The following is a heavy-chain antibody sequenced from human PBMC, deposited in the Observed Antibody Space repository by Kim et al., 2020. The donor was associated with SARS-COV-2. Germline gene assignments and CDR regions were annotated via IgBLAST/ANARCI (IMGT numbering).Heavy chain of an antibody. CDR1: GYTRTELS. J-gene: IGHJ5*02. CDR2: FDPEDGET. V-gene: IGHV1-24*01. Sequence: ASVKVSCKVSGYTRTELSMHWVRHAPGKGLEWMGGFDPEDGETIYAQKFQGRVTMNEDTSTDTAYMELSSLRSEDTAVYYCATAPPYCGGDCSYWFDPWGQGTLVTVSS. D-gene: IGHD2-21*01. CDR3: ATAPPYCGGDCSYWFDP.